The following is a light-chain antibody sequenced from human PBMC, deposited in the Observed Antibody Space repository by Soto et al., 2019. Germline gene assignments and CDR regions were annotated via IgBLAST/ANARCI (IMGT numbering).Light chain of an antibody. J-gene: IGKJ4*01. CDR2: GAS. V-gene: IGKV3-15*01. Sequence: EIVMTRSPATLSVSPGERATLSCRASQSVNSNLAWYQQKPGQAPRILIYGASTRATAIPARFSGSGSGTEFTLTISSLQSEDFAVYYCQQYNDWPRTFGGGTKVEIK. CDR3: QQYNDWPRT. CDR1: QSVNSN.